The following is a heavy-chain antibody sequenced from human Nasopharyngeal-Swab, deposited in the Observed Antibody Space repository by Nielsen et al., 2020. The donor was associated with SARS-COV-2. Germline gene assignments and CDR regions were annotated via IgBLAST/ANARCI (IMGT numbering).Heavy chain of an antibody. D-gene: IGHD1-26*01. CDR2: IFSSGST. CDR3: ARGDIVGATNVWFDP. J-gene: IGHJ5*02. Sequence: SETLSLTCTVSGGSISSGGYYWSWIRQPPGKGLEWIGYIFSSGSTYYIPSLKSRLSISVDTSNNQFSLRLSSVTAADTGVYYCARGDIVGATNVWFDPWGQGTLVTVSS. CDR1: GGSISSGGYY. V-gene: IGHV4-31*03.